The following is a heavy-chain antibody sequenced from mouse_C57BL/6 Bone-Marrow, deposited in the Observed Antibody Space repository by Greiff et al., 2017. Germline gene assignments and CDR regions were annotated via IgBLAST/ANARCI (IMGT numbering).Heavy chain of an antibody. CDR1: GYTFTSYW. CDR3: ASGGTTVVASRYYAMDY. CDR2: IYPSDSDT. V-gene: IGHV1-61*01. D-gene: IGHD1-1*01. J-gene: IGHJ4*01. Sequence: VQLQQSGAELVRPGSSVKLSCKASGYTFTSYWMDWVKQRPGQGLAWIGNIYPSDSDTHYNQKFKDKATLTVDKSSSTAYLQLSSLTSEDSAVYYCASGGTTVVASRYYAMDYWGQGTSVTVSS.